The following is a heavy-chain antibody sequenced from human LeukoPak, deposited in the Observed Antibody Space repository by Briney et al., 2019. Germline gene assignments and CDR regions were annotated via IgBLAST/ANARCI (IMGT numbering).Heavy chain of an antibody. CDR2: IYHSGST. Sequence: SETLSLTCAVSGGSISSTNWWSWVRQPPGKGLEWIGEIYHSGSTNYNPSLKSRVTISVDKSKNQFSLKLSSVTAADTAVYYCVSGQQLVRFDYWGQGTLVTVFS. D-gene: IGHD6-13*01. V-gene: IGHV4-4*02. J-gene: IGHJ4*02. CDR1: GGSISSTNW. CDR3: VSGQQLVRFDY.